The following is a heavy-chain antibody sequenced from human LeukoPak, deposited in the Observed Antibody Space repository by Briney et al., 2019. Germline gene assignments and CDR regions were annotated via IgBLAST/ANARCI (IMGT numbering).Heavy chain of an antibody. CDR1: GFTFSSYA. D-gene: IGHD4-23*01. V-gene: IGHV3-23*01. J-gene: IGHJ4*02. CDR2: ISSSGGST. Sequence: PGGSPRLSCAASGFTFSSYAMSWVRQAPGKGLEWVSAISSSGGSTYYADSVKGRFTISRDNAKNSLYLQMNSLRAEDTAVYYCARDSYYGGNSGSFDYWGQGTLVTVSS. CDR3: ARDSYYGGNSGSFDY.